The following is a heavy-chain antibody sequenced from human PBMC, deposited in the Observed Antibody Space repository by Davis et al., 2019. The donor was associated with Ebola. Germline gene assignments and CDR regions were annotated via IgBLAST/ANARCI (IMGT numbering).Heavy chain of an antibody. Sequence: GESLKISCAASGFTFSSYAMHWVRQAPGKGLEWVAVISYDGSNKYYADSVKGRFTISRDNSKNTLYLQMNSLRAEDTAVYYCAKDFSQWLVGPPVDYWGQGTLVTVSS. CDR2: ISYDGSNK. D-gene: IGHD6-19*01. V-gene: IGHV3-30-3*01. J-gene: IGHJ4*02. CDR1: GFTFSSYA. CDR3: AKDFSQWLVGPPVDY.